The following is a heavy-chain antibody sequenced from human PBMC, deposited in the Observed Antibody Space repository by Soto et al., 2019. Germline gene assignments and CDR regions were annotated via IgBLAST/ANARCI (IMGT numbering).Heavy chain of an antibody. D-gene: IGHD2-15*01. CDR3: AKVFGGSWKSGMDV. J-gene: IGHJ6*02. Sequence: PGESLKISCXGSGYSFTSYWISWVRQMPGKGLEWMGRIDPSDSYTNYSPSFQGHVTISADKSISTAYLQWSSLKASDTAVYYCAKVFGGSWKSGMDVWGQGTTVTVSS. V-gene: IGHV5-10-1*01. CDR2: IDPSDSYT. CDR1: GYSFTSYW.